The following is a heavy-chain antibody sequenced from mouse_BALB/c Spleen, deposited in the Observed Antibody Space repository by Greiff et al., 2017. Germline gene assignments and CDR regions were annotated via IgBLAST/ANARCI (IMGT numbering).Heavy chain of an antibody. CDR1: GFNIKDYY. CDR2: IDPENGDT. V-gene: IGHV14-4*02. D-gene: IGHD2-1*01. Sequence: VQLQQSGAELVRSGASVKLSCTASGFNIKDYYMHWVKQRPEQGLEWIGWIDPENGDTEYAPKFQGKATMTADTSSNTAYLQLSSLTSEDTAVYYCNGGNSYAMDDWGQGTSVTVSS. J-gene: IGHJ4*01. CDR3: NGGNSYAMDD.